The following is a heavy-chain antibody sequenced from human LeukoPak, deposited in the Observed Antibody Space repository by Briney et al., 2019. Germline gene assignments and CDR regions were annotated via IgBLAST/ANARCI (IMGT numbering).Heavy chain of an antibody. Sequence: GGSLRLSCAASGFTFSSYSMNWVRQAPGKGLEWVSYISSSSSTIYYADSVKGRFTISRDNAKNSLYLQMNSLRDEDTAVYYCARDVYDFWSGPYYYYGMDVWGQETTVTVSS. D-gene: IGHD3-3*01. V-gene: IGHV3-48*02. CDR1: GFTFSSYS. CDR2: ISSSSSTI. J-gene: IGHJ6*02. CDR3: ARDVYDFWSGPYYYYGMDV.